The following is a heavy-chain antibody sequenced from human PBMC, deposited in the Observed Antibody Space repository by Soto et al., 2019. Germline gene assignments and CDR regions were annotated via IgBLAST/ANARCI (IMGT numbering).Heavy chain of an antibody. J-gene: IGHJ5*02. Sequence: QVQLVQSGAEVKKPGASVKVSCKAPRYIFTAYFMHWVRQAPGQGLEWMGWINPNNGATHYGLSFQGRVTMTRDTSISPAYMELSSLRSDDTADYYCASHDPGARFDPWGQGTLVIVSS. CDR2: INPNNGAT. V-gene: IGHV1-2*02. D-gene: IGHD1-1*01. CDR3: ASHDPGARFDP. CDR1: RYIFTAYF.